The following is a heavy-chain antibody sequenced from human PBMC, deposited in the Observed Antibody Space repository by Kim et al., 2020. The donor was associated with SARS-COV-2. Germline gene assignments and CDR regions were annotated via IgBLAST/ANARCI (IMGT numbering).Heavy chain of an antibody. CDR2: FYYSGST. D-gene: IGHD3-10*01. CDR3: ARDVGGITMVRGSYGM. CDR1: GCSVSSGSYY. V-gene: IGHV4-61*01. J-gene: IGHJ6*01. Sequence: SETLSLTCTVSGCSVSSGSYYWSWIRQPPGKGLEWIGYFYYSGSTYYNPSLKSRVTISIDTSKNQFSLKLSPVSAADTAVYYCARDVGGITMVRGSYGM.